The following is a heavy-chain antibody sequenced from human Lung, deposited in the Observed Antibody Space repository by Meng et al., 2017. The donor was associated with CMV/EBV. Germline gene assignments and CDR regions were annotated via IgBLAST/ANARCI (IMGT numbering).Heavy chain of an antibody. Sequence: GESXKISCKGSGYTFTKYWIGWVRQMPGKGLEWMGIVYPGDSDMRYSPSFQGQVTISADKSINTAYLQWSSLKASDSAMYYCARRGEDSSLPDYYFYGMDFWXQGTTVTVSS. CDR2: VYPGDSDM. CDR3: ARRGEDSSLPDYYFYGMDF. V-gene: IGHV5-51*01. D-gene: IGHD6-6*01. J-gene: IGHJ6*01. CDR1: GYTFTKYW.